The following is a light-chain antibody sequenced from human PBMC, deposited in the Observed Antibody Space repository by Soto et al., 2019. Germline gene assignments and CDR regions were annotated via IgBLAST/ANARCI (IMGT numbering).Light chain of an antibody. CDR3: LQVYSFPRT. CDR2: TAS. Sequence: DLQMTQSPSSPSASVGDRVTITCRASRAIGDRLAWFQQKPGKAPRFLIQTASNLQGGVPSRFSGSGSGTEFILSINSLQPEDIGTYYCLQVYSFPRTFGQGTKVDIK. CDR1: RAIGDR. J-gene: IGKJ1*01. V-gene: IGKV1-12*01.